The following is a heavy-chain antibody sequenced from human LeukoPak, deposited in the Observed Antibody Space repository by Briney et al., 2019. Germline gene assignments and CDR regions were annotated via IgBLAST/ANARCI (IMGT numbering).Heavy chain of an antibody. Sequence: LPGGSLRLSCASSGFTFSSYAMSWVRQAPGKGLEWVSAISGSGGSTYYADSVKGRFTISRDNSKNTLYLQMNSLRAEDTAVYYCASGYLGITTDAFDIWGQGTMVTVSS. CDR1: GFTFSSYA. D-gene: IGHD3-3*01. CDR2: ISGSGGST. J-gene: IGHJ3*02. V-gene: IGHV3-23*01. CDR3: ASGYLGITTDAFDI.